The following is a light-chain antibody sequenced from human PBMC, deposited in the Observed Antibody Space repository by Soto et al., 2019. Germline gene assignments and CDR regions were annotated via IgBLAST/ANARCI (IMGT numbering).Light chain of an antibody. CDR1: SSNIGPGYD. V-gene: IGLV1-40*01. J-gene: IGLJ1*01. Sequence: QSVLTQPPSVSGAPGQRVTISCTGSSSNIGPGYDVHWYQQLPGTAPKLLIYSNTNRPSGVPDRFSGSRSGTSASLAITGLQAEDEADYFCFSFTTDWTHVFGTGTKVTVL. CDR2: SNT. CDR3: FSFTTDWTHV.